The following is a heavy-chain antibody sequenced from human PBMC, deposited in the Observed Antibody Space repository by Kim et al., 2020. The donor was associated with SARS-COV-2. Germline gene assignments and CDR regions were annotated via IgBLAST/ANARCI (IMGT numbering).Heavy chain of an antibody. V-gene: IGHV1-69*13. CDR2: IFPIFGTA. CDR3: ARGGARGGYYYEPMGWFDP. CDR1: GGTFSSYA. Sequence: SVKVSCKASGGTFSSYAISWVRQAPGQGLEWMGGIFPIFGTANYAQKFQGRVTITADESTSTAYMELSSLRSEDTAVYYCARGGARGGYYYEPMGWFDPWGQGTLVTVSS. J-gene: IGHJ5*02. D-gene: IGHD3-22*01.